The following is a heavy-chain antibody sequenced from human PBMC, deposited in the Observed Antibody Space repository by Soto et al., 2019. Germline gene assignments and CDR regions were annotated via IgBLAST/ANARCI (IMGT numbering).Heavy chain of an antibody. D-gene: IGHD1-1*01. V-gene: IGHV3-30*18. J-gene: IGHJ6*02. CDR3: AKDTAKYSNNWPAYYGLDV. CDR2: ISFDGSNK. CDR1: GFTFSSFG. Sequence: QVQLVESGGGVVQPGGSLRLSCAASGFTFSSFGMHWVRQAPGKGLEWVAVISFDGSNKYYAESVKGRFTISRDNSKNTPSQQMNSLKAEDTAVYYCAKDTAKYSNNWPAYYGLDVGGQETTVTVSS.